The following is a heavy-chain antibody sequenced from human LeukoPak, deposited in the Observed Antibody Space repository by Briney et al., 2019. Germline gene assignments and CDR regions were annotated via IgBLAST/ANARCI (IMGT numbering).Heavy chain of an antibody. D-gene: IGHD3-10*01. Sequence: GGSLRLSCAASGFTFSSYAMSWVRQAPGKGLEWVSAISGSGGSTYYADSVKGRFTISRDNSKNTLYLQMNSLRAEDTAVYHCAKGEYYYGSGSLYYFDYWGQGTLVTVSS. CDR3: AKGEYYYGSGSLYYFDY. J-gene: IGHJ4*02. CDR1: GFTFSSYA. CDR2: ISGSGGST. V-gene: IGHV3-23*01.